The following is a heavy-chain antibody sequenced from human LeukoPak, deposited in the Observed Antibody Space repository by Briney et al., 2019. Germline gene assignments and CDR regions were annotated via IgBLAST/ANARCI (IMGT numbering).Heavy chain of an antibody. D-gene: IGHD5-18*01. CDR3: ARDASGYSYPDPSRIPDY. CDR1: GFTFSSYS. V-gene: IGHV3-21*01. CDR2: ISSSSSYI. J-gene: IGHJ4*02. Sequence: GGSLRLSCAASGFTFSSYSMNWVRQAPGKGLEWVSSISSSSSYIYYADSVKGRFTISRGNAKNSLYLQMNSLRAEDTAVYYCARDASGYSYPDPSRIPDYWGQGTLVTVSS.